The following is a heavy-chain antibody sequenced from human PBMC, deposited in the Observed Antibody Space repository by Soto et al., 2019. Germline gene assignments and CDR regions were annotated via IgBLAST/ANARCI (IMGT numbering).Heavy chain of an antibody. J-gene: IGHJ6*02. CDR3: ARDLKGYCSGGSCYGVYYYGMDV. V-gene: IGHV1-18*01. Sequence: GAAVKVSCKASGYSFPSYGISWVRQAPEQGLEWMGWISAYNGNTNYAQKLQGRVTMTTDTSTSTAYMELRSLRSDDTAVYYCARDLKGYCSGGSCYGVYYYGMDVWGQGTTVTVSS. CDR2: ISAYNGNT. CDR1: GYSFPSYG. D-gene: IGHD2-15*01.